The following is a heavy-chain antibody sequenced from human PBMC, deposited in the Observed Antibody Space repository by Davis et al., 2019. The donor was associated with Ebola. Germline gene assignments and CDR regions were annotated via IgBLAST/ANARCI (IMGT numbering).Heavy chain of an antibody. J-gene: IGHJ6*02. Sequence: SETLSLTCTVSADSVSSYYWSWIRQPAGKGLEWIGRIYTRGGSNYNPSLKSRVTMSVDTSRNQLSLHLSFVTAADTAIYYCARDKANYGLDVWGRGTTVTVSS. CDR1: ADSVSSYY. CDR3: ARDKANYGLDV. D-gene: IGHD1-26*01. V-gene: IGHV4-4*07. CDR2: IYTRGGS.